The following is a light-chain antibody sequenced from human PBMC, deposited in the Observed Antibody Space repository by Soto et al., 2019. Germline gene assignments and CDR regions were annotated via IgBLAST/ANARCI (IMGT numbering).Light chain of an antibody. CDR2: DAS. Sequence: DIQMTQSPSTLSASVGDRVTITCRASHSISSWLAWYQQKPGKAPKLLIYDASSLESGVPSRFSGSGSGTEFTLTISSLQPDDFATYYCQQYSSFRTFGQGTHVEIK. CDR3: QQYSSFRT. CDR1: HSISSW. V-gene: IGKV1-5*01. J-gene: IGKJ1*01.